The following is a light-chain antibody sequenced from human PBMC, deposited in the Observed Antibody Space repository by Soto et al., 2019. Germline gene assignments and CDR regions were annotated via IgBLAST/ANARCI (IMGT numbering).Light chain of an antibody. CDR1: SGYSNYR. CDR2: VGTGGIVG. J-gene: IGLJ2*01. CDR3: GAGHGSGTNFVVV. Sequence: QSVLTQPPSASASLGASVTLTCTLSSGYSNYRVEWYQQRPGKGPRFVMRVGTGGIVGFKGDGIPDRFSVLGSGLNRFLTIKNIQEEDESDYYCGAGHGSGTNFVVVFGGGTKLTVL. V-gene: IGLV9-49*01.